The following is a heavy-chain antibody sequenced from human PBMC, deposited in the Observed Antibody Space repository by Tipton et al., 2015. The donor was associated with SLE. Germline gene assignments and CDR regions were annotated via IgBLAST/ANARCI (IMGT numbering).Heavy chain of an antibody. Sequence: TLSLTCSVSGDSISSSSYYWGWMRQPPGKGLEWIGSIYYTGSTYYNPSLKSRVTISVDTSKNQFSLKLSSVTAADTAVYYCARLVSWPYYFDYWGQGTLVTVSS. CDR3: ARLVSWPYYFDY. J-gene: IGHJ4*02. CDR1: GDSISSSSYY. D-gene: IGHD6-13*01. V-gene: IGHV4-39*07. CDR2: IYYTGST.